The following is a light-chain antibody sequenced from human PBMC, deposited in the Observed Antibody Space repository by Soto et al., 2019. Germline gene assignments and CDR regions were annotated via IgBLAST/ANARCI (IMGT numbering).Light chain of an antibody. CDR2: DAS. V-gene: IGKV1-5*01. J-gene: IGKJ1*01. Sequence: DIQMTQSPSTLSASVGDRVTITCRASQSISSWLAWYQQKPGKAPKLLIYDASSLESVVSSRFSGRGSGTEFTLNIISLQTADFATCDCHQYKIYPLTFDQGTKAEV. CDR1: QSISSW. CDR3: HQYKIYPLT.